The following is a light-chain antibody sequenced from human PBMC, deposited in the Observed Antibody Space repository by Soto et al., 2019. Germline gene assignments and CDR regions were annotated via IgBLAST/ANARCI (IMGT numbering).Light chain of an antibody. CDR1: QSVSSSY. CDR2: GAS. J-gene: IGKJ5*01. Sequence: EIVLTQPPGTLSLSPGERATVSCRASQSVSSSYLAWYQHKPGQAPRLLIYGASIRATGIPDRFSGSGSGTDFTLTISRLEPEDFAVYYCQQYGTSRHGTFGQGTRLEIK. CDR3: QQYGTSRHGT. V-gene: IGKV3-20*01.